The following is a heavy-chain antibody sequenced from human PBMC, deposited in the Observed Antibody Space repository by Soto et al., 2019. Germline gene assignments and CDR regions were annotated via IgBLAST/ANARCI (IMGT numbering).Heavy chain of an antibody. Sequence: SETLSLTCTVSGGSISSYYVSWIRQSAGRGLEWIGRIDTSGTTNYNPSLKSRVTMSVDASKNHFSLNLSSVTAADTAVYYCARGPRGYVYYHGMDVWGQGTTVTVS. D-gene: IGHD3-10*01. J-gene: IGHJ6*02. CDR1: GGSISSYY. V-gene: IGHV4-4*07. CDR3: ARGPRGYVYYHGMDV. CDR2: IDTSGTT.